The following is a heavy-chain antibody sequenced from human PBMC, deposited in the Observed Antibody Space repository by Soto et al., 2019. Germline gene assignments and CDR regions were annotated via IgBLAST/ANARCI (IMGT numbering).Heavy chain of an antibody. V-gene: IGHV1-3*01. CDR2: INAGNGNT. D-gene: IGHD6-6*01. J-gene: IGHJ4*02. Sequence: ASVKVSCKASGYTFTSYAMHWARQVPGQRLEWMGWINAGNGNTKYSQKFQGRVTITRDTSASTAYMELSSLRSEDTAVYYCARDLKYSSSPGFDYWGQGTLVTVSS. CDR1: GYTFTSYA. CDR3: ARDLKYSSSPGFDY.